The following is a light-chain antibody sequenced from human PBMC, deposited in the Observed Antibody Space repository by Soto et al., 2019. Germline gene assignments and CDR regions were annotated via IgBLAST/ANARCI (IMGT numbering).Light chain of an antibody. J-gene: IGLJ2*01. Sequence: QSALTQPASVSGSPGQSITISCTVTSSDVGVYILVSWYQQHPGKAPKLILYEGSQRPSGISNRFSASKSGNTASLTISGLQTEDEADYYCCSSAGDRTEIFGGGTKVTVL. CDR2: EGS. CDR1: SSDVGVYIL. CDR3: CSSAGDRTEI. V-gene: IGLV2-23*01.